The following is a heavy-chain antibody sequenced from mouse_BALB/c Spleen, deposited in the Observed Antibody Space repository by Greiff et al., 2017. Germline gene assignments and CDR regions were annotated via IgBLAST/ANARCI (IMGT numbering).Heavy chain of an antibody. V-gene: IGHV2-6-7*01. CDR2: IWGDGST. CDR1: GFSLTGNG. J-gene: IGHJ3*01. CDR3: ARYEYDEGFAY. D-gene: IGHD2-4*01. Sequence: VKVVESGPGLVAPSQSLSITCTVSGFSLTGNGVNWVRQPPGKGLEWLGMIWGDGSTDYNSALKSRLSISKDNSKSQVFLKMNSLQTDDTARYCCARYEYDEGFAYWGQGTLVTVSA.